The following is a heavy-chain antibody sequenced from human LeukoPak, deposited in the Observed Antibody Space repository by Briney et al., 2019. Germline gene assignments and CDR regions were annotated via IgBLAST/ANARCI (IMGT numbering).Heavy chain of an antibody. CDR3: ARHGGAYGDYNFDY. Sequence: GESLKISCKGFGYSFTSYWSGWVGQMPGKGLEWMGIIYPGDFDTRYRPSFQGQVTISADKSISTAYLQWSSLKASDTAMYYCARHGGAYGDYNFDYWGQGTLVTVSS. D-gene: IGHD4-17*01. J-gene: IGHJ4*02. CDR1: GYSFTSYW. CDR2: IYPGDFDT. V-gene: IGHV5-51*01.